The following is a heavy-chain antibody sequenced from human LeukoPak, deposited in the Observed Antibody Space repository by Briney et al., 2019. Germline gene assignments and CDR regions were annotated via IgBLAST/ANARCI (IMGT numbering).Heavy chain of an antibody. J-gene: IGHJ4*02. V-gene: IGHV7-4-1*02. D-gene: IGHD3-10*01. CDR1: GYTFTSYA. CDR3: ARLIRGDYYGSGSYYRKEREDY. CDR2: INTNTGNP. Sequence: ASVKVSCKASGYTFTSYAMNWVRQAPGQGLEWMGWINTNTGNPTYAQGFTGRFVFSLDTSVSTAYLQISSLKAEDTAVYYCARLIRGDYYGSGSYYRKEREDYWGQGTLVTVSS.